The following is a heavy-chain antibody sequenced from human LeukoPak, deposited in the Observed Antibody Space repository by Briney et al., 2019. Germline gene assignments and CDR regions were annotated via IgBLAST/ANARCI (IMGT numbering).Heavy chain of an antibody. D-gene: IGHD4-17*01. CDR1: GGSISSYY. Sequence: PSETLSLTCTVSGGSISSYYWSWIRQPPGKGLEWIGYFYYSGSTNYNPSLKSRVTISVDTSKSQFSLKLSSVTAADTAVYYCARDPIYGDLDAFDIWGQGTMVTVSS. CDR3: ARDPIYGDLDAFDI. V-gene: IGHV4-59*01. CDR2: FYYSGST. J-gene: IGHJ3*02.